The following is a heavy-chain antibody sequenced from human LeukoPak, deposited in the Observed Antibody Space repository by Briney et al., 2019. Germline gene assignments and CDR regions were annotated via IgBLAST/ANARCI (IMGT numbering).Heavy chain of an antibody. CDR2: IWYDGSNK. V-gene: IGHV3-33*01. CDR3: ATGYCSGGSCYPPTY. D-gene: IGHD2-15*01. Sequence: GRSLRLSCAASGFTFSSYGMHWVRQAPGKGLERVAVIWYDGSNKYYADSVKGRFTISRDNSKNTLYLQMNSPRAEDTAVYYCATGYCSGGSCYPPTYWGQGTLVTVSS. CDR1: GFTFSSYG. J-gene: IGHJ4*02.